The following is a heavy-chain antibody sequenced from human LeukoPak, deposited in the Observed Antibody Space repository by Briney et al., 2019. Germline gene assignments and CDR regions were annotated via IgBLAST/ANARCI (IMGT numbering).Heavy chain of an antibody. J-gene: IGHJ6*03. CDR1: GGTFSSYA. D-gene: IGHD1-26*01. CDR3: ARVAWELPTAYYYYYMDV. V-gene: IGHV1-69*05. Sequence: SVKVSCKASGGTFSSYAISWVRQAPGQGLEWMGGIIPIFGTANYAQKFQGRVTMTTDTSTSTAYMELRSLRSDDTAVYYCARVAWELPTAYYYYYMDVWGKGTTVTVSS. CDR2: IIPIFGTA.